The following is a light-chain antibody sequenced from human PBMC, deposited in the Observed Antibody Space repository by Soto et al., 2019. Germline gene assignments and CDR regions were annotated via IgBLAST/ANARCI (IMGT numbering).Light chain of an antibody. CDR2: WAS. CDR1: QSILYSSNNKNS. J-gene: IGKJ2*01. Sequence: DIVMTQSPDSLAVSLGERATINCKSSQSILYSSNNKNSLAWYQQKPGQPPKLLIYWASTRESGVPDRFGGSGSGTDFTLTISSLQAEDVAVYYCHQYYSFHTFGQGTKLEIK. CDR3: HQYYSFHT. V-gene: IGKV4-1*01.